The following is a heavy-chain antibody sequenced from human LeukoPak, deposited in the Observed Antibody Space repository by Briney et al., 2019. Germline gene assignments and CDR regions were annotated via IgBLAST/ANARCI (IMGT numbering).Heavy chain of an antibody. CDR3: ARNYDSAPTPADY. D-gene: IGHD3-22*01. V-gene: IGHV1-18*01. Sequence: ASVKVSCKASGGTFSSYAISWVRQAPGQGLEWMGWMNPNSGNTNYAQKLQGRVTMTTDTSTSTAYMELRSLRSDDTAVYYCARNYDSAPTPADYWGQGTLVTVSS. CDR1: GGTFSSYA. CDR2: MNPNSGNT. J-gene: IGHJ4*02.